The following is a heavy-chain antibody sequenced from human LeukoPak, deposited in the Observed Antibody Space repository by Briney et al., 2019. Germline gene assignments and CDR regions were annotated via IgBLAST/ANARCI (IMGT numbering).Heavy chain of an antibody. J-gene: IGHJ4*02. CDR1: GFTIDDYG. Sequence: GGSLRLSCAASGFTIDDYGMSWVRQAPGKGLEWVSGINWSGGSTGYADSVKGRFTISRDNAKNSLYLQMNSLRAEDTALYYCAGYSSGYYLDGWGQGTLVTVSS. CDR3: AGYSSGYYLDG. V-gene: IGHV3-20*04. CDR2: INWSGGST. D-gene: IGHD3-22*01.